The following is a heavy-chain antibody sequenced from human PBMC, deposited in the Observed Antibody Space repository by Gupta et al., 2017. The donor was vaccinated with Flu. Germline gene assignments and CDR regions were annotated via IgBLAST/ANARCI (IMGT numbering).Heavy chain of an antibody. Sequence: LQLQASGPGLVKPSEPPSPACIVSGGCITWGDYFPGRIRQPPGKGLEWIGSIYYSGNTYYNPSLKSRVTISVDTSKNQFSLKLSSVTAADTALYYCARHFVGYCSTATCYDENDYWGQGPLVTVSS. CDR2: IYYSGNT. J-gene: IGHJ4*02. V-gene: IGHV4-39*01. CDR3: ARHFVGYCSTATCYDENDY. CDR1: GGCITWGDYF. D-gene: IGHD2-15*01.